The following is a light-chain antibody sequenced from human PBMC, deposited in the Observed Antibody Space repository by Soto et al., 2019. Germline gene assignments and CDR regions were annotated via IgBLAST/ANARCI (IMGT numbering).Light chain of an antibody. CDR1: SSNIGAGYD. Sequence: QSVLTQPPSVSGAPGQRVTISCTGSSSNIGAGYDVHWYQQLPGTAPKLLIYGNSNRPSGVPDRFSGSKSGTSASLAITGLQAEDEADYYCLSYDSSLSGWVFGGGPKLTVL. J-gene: IGLJ3*02. CDR3: LSYDSSLSGWV. CDR2: GNS. V-gene: IGLV1-40*01.